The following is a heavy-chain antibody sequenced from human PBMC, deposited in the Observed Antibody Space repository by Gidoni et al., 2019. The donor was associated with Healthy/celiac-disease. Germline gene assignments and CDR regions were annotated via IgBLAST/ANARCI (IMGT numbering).Heavy chain of an antibody. D-gene: IGHD3-22*01. V-gene: IGHV3-23*01. CDR2: ISGSGGST. Sequence: EVQLLESGGGLVQPGGSLRLSCAASGFTFSSYAMSWVPQSPGKGLEWVSAISGSGGSTYYAGSVKGRFTISRDNSKNTLYLQLNSLRAEDTAVYYCAKVEDYYDSSGYPMVPFDYWGQGTLVTVSS. J-gene: IGHJ4*02. CDR3: AKVEDYYDSSGYPMVPFDY. CDR1: GFTFSSYA.